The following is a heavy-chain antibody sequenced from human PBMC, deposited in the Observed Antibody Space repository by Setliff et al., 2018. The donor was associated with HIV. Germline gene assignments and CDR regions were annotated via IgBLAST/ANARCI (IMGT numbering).Heavy chain of an antibody. CDR1: GYALTSYS. J-gene: IGHJ4*02. Sequence: ASVKVSCKASGYALTSYSLTWVRQAPGQGLEWMGWINAGNGNTKYSQKFQGRVSITRDTSASKAYLELSSLRSEDTAVYYCARGRLRNYFDYWGQGTLVTVSS. CDR3: ARGRLRNYFDY. V-gene: IGHV1-3*01. D-gene: IGHD6-25*01. CDR2: INAGNGNT.